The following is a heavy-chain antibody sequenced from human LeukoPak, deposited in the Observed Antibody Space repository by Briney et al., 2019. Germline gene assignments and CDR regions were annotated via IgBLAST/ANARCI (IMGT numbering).Heavy chain of an antibody. D-gene: IGHD3-10*01. V-gene: IGHV4-4*07. J-gene: IGHJ3*02. CDR3: AKSNGYGLVDI. CDR1: GGSISSYY. Sequence: PSETLPLTCTVSGGSISSYYWSWIRQPAGKGLEWIGRIYTSGSTNYNPSLKSRVTMSVDTSKNQFSLKLSPVTAADTAVYYCAKSNGYGLVDIWGQGTMVTVSS. CDR2: IYTSGST.